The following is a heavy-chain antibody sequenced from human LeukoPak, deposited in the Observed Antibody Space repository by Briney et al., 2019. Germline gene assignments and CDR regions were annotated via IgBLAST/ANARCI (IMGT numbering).Heavy chain of an antibody. V-gene: IGHV3-30*04. D-gene: IGHD1-26*01. Sequence: GGSLRLSCEASGFTFSSYAMHWVRQAPGKGLEWVAVISYDGSNKYYADSVKGRFTISRDNSKNTLYPQMNSLRAEDTAVYYCAREWELLFGYFDYWGQGTLVTVSS. CDR1: GFTFSSYA. J-gene: IGHJ4*02. CDR3: AREWELLFGYFDY. CDR2: ISYDGSNK.